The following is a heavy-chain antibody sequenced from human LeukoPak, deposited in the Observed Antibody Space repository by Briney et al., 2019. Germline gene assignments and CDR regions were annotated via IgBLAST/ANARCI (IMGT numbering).Heavy chain of an antibody. CDR2: IYYSGST. D-gene: IGHD3-3*01. Sequence: SETLSLTCTVSGGSISSSSYYWGWIRQPPGKGLEWIGSIYYSGSTYYNPSLKSRVTISVDTSKNQYSLKLSSVTAADTAVYYCARETTHYDFWSGYLWGDAFDIWGQGTMVTVSS. CDR3: ARETTHYDFWSGYLWGDAFDI. V-gene: IGHV4-39*01. CDR1: GGSISSSSYY. J-gene: IGHJ3*02.